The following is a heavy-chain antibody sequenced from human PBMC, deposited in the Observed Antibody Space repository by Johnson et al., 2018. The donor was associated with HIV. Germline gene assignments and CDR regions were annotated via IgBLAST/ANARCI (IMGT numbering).Heavy chain of an antibody. J-gene: IGHJ3*02. D-gene: IGHD6-19*01. CDR3: AGGVAVAFDI. V-gene: IGHV3-30*02. Sequence: VQLVESGGGVVQPGGSLRLSCAASGFTFSSYGMHWVRQAPGKGLEWVAFIRYDGSNKYYADSVKGRFTISRDNSKNTLYLQMNSLRAEDTAVYYCAGGVAVAFDIWGPGTMVTVSS. CDR1: GFTFSSYG. CDR2: IRYDGSNK.